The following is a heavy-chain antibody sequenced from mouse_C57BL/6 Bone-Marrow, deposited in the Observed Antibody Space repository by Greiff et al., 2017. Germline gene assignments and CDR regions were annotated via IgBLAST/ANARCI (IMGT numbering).Heavy chain of an antibody. CDR3: ASPHYGSSYDWYFDG. J-gene: IGHJ1*03. CDR1: GFTFSSYT. D-gene: IGHD1-1*01. V-gene: IGHV5-9*01. Sequence: EVMLVESGGGLVKPGGSLKLSCAASGFTFSSYTMSWVRQTPEKRLGWVATISGGGGNTYYPDSVKGRFTISRDNAKNTLYRQMSSLRSEDTALYYCASPHYGSSYDWYFDGGGTGTTVTVSS. CDR2: ISGGGGNT.